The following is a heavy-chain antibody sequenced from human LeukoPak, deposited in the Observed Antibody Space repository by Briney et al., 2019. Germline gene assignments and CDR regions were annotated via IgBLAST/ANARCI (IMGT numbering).Heavy chain of an antibody. CDR1: GFNFGNYA. J-gene: IGHJ4*02. V-gene: IGHV3-23*01. CDR3: AKGPQYVWGKYRENYFDF. CDR2: ITGGGGTT. Sequence: GGSLRLSCDASGFNFGNYAMTWVRQAPGKGMEWVSGITGGGGTTFYADSVKGRFIISRDNSKNTLFLQANSLSVEDTAVYYCAKGPQYVWGKYRENYFDFWGQGTLVTVSS. D-gene: IGHD7-27*01.